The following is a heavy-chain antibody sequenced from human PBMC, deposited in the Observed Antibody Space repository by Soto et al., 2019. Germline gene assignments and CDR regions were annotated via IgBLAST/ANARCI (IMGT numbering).Heavy chain of an antibody. J-gene: IGHJ4*02. CDR1: GFTFSSYG. Sequence: GGSLRLSCAASGFTFSSYGMHWARQAPGKGLEWVAVISYDGSNKYYADSVKGRLTISRDNSKNTLYLQMNSLRAEDTAVYYCAKGGTYYDFWSGPREKETPLDYWCQGTLVTVSS. CDR3: AKGGTYYDFWSGPREKETPLDY. V-gene: IGHV3-30*18. D-gene: IGHD3-3*01. CDR2: ISYDGSNK.